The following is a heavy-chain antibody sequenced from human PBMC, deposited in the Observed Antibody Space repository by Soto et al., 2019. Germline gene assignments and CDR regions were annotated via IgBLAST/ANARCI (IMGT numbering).Heavy chain of an antibody. CDR1: GGSFSGYY. D-gene: IGHD3-3*01. Sequence: SETLSLTCAVYGGSFSGYYWSWIRQPPGKGLEWIGEINHSGSTNYNPSLKSRVTISVDTSKNQFSLKLSSVTAADTAVYYCARGLYYDFWSGYHNWFDPWGQGTLVTAPQ. CDR2: INHSGST. CDR3: ARGLYYDFWSGYHNWFDP. J-gene: IGHJ5*02. V-gene: IGHV4-34*01.